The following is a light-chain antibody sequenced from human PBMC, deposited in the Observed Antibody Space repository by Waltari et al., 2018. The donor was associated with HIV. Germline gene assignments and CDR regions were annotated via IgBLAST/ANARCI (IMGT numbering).Light chain of an antibody. V-gene: IGKV1-5*03. J-gene: IGKJ1*01. Sequence: DIQMTQSPSTLSTSAGDRITITCRASQNSDTWLAWYQQKAGKATKLLVYKASSLESGVPTRFSGSGSGTEFTLTISIRQPDDYATYYCQHYNTSSPWTFGQGTRVDI. CDR1: QNSDTW. CDR3: QHYNTSSPWT. CDR2: KAS.